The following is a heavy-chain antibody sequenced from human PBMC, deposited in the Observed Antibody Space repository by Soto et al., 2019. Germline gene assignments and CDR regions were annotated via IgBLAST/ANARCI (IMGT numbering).Heavy chain of an antibody. J-gene: IGHJ3*02. CDR2: IYYSGST. CDR3: ARDPAFYDTAMADDAFDI. D-gene: IGHD5-18*01. V-gene: IGHV4-31*03. Sequence: SETLSLTCTVSGGSISSGGYYWSWIRQHPGKGLEWIGYIYYSGSTYYNPSLKDRVTISVDTSKGQFSLKLSSVTASDTAVYYCARDPAFYDTAMADDAFDIWGQGTMVTVSS. CDR1: GGSISSGGYY.